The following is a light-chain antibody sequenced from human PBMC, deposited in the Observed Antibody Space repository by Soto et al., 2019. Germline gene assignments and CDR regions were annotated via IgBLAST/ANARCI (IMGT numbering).Light chain of an antibody. CDR1: QYINTR. CDR2: QTS. J-gene: IGKJ1*01. V-gene: IGKV3-11*01. Sequence: IVLTHSQDTLSSFACSEFTLYCWASQYINTRLAWYQHRPGQAPRLLIYQTSIRAAGIPARFSASGSGTDFTLTISDVQPEDFALYYCHQRQSWPRTFGQGTKVDIK. CDR3: HQRQSWPRT.